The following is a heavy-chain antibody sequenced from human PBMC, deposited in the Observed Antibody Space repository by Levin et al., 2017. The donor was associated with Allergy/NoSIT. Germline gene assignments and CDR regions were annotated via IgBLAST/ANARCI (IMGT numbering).Heavy chain of an antibody. J-gene: IGHJ1*01. Sequence: TAGGSLRLSCKGSGYRFTSYWIGWVRQMPGKGLEWMGIIYPGDSDTRYSPSFQGQVTISADKSISTAYLQWSSLKASDTAIYYCARPPAGDLGHQYFQHWGQGTLVTVSS. CDR1: GYRFTSYW. D-gene: IGHD6-25*01. V-gene: IGHV5-51*01. CDR2: IYPGDSDT. CDR3: ARPPAGDLGHQYFQH.